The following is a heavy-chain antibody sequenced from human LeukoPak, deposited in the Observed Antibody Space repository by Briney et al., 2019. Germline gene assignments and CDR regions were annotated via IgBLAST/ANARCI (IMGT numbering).Heavy chain of an antibody. CDR2: MNPNSGNT. V-gene: IGHV1-8*01. CDR3: ARDRKYCSGGSCYSGYFDY. D-gene: IGHD2-15*01. CDR1: GYTFTSYD. J-gene: IGHJ4*02. Sequence: GASVTVSCKASGYTFTSYDINWVRQATGQGLEWMGWMNPNSGNTGYAQKFQGRVTMTRNTSISTAYMELSSLRSEDTAVYYCARDRKYCSGGSCYSGYFDYWGQGTLVTVSS.